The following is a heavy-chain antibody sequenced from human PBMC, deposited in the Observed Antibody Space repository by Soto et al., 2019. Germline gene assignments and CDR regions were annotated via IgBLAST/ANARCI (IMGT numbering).Heavy chain of an antibody. Sequence: GASVKVSCKASGYTFTSFDINWVRQASGQGLEWMGWMNPNSGNTIYAQKFQGRVTMTRNTSINTAYMELSSLRSDDTAVYYCARVLAGFKATYNRNGPEISGQGTMVTGSS. V-gene: IGHV1-8*01. CDR2: MNPNSGNT. D-gene: IGHD1-1*01. J-gene: IGHJ6*02. CDR1: GYTFTSFD. CDR3: ARVLAGFKATYNRNGPEI.